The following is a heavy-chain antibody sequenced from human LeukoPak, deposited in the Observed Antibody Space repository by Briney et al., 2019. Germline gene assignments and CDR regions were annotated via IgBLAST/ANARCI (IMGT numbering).Heavy chain of an antibody. CDR3: ARNPAGIGDY. CDR2: ISSSAGTT. V-gene: IGHV3-48*03. J-gene: IGHJ4*02. D-gene: IGHD1-26*01. Sequence: GGSLRLSCAASGFTFSSYEMNWVRQAPGKGLEWVSFISSSAGTTYYADSVKGRFTISRDNAKNSLYLQMNSLRDEDTAVYYCARNPAGIGDYWGQGTLVTVSS. CDR1: GFTFSSYE.